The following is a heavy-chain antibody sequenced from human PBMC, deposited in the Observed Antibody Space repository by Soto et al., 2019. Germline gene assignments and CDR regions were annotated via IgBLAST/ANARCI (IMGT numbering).Heavy chain of an antibody. Sequence: ASVKVSCKASGYTFTSYGISWVRQAPGQGLEWMGWISAYNGNTNYAQKLQGRVTMTTDTSTSTAYMELRSLRSDDTAVYYCARDRVVRGVAAYNWFDPWGQGTLVT. CDR3: ARDRVVRGVAAYNWFDP. J-gene: IGHJ5*02. V-gene: IGHV1-18*01. CDR2: ISAYNGNT. D-gene: IGHD3-10*01. CDR1: GYTFTSYG.